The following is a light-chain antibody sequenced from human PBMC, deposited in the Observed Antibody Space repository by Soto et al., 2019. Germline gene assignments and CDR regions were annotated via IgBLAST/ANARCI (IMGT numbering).Light chain of an antibody. CDR3: QQDRGRPYT. CDR1: QSISPW. V-gene: IGKV1-5*03. J-gene: IGKJ2*01. CDR2: RAS. Sequence: DIQMTQSPSTLSAYVGERVTITCRASQSISPWLAWYQKKPGKAPNLLIYRASNLQTGVPSRFSGSGSGTEFTLTINSRQPDDVATYYGQQDRGRPYTFGQGTKLEIE.